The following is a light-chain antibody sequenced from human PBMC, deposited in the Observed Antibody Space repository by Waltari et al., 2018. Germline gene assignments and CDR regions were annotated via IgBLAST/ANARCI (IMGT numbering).Light chain of an antibody. CDR2: KGS. CDR1: SGSLSTTSY. CDR3: SIYMGSGIWV. Sequence: QTVVTQEPSLSVSPGGTVTVTCVLTSGSLSTTSYATWYQQTPGQPPRTLVYKGSSRSSGVPDRFSGSILGNKAALTITGAQADDESNYYCSIYMGSGIWVFGGGTKLTVL. J-gene: IGLJ3*02. V-gene: IGLV8-61*01.